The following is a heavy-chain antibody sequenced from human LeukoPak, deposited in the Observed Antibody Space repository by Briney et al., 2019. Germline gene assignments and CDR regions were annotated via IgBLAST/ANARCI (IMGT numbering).Heavy chain of an antibody. D-gene: IGHD6-19*01. CDR2: INAGNGNT. J-gene: IGHJ4*02. CDR3: ARDFSSGWYSVFDY. V-gene: IGHV1-3*01. CDR1: GYTFRSYA. Sequence: GASVKVSCKASGYTFRSYAIHWVRQAPGQRLEWMGWINAGNGNTNYAQKLQGRVTITRDTSASTAYMEVSSLRSEDTAVYYCARDFSSGWYSVFDYWGQGTPVTVSS.